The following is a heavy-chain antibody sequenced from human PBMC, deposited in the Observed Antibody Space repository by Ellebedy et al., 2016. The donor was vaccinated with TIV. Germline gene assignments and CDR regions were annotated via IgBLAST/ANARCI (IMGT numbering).Heavy chain of an antibody. V-gene: IGHV3-7*03. Sequence: PGGSLRLSCSASGFTFSTYWTNWVPQAPGQGLEWVANIKPDGSEKNYVDSVMGRFTISRDNAKNSLYLQMNSLSAEDTAIYYCAGSFDYWGQGTLVTVSS. CDR1: GFTFSTYW. CDR3: AGSFDY. CDR2: IKPDGSEK. J-gene: IGHJ4*02.